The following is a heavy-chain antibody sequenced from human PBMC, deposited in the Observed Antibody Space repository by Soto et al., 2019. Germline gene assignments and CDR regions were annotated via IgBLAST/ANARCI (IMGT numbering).Heavy chain of an antibody. CDR1: DGSFSGYY. CDR2: INHSGST. Sequence: SETLSLTCAVYDGSFSGYYWSWIRQPPGKGLEWIGEINHSGSTNYNPSLKSRVTISVDTSKNQFSLKLSSVTAADTAVYYCARGGKDYDILTGYYDYWGQGTLVTVSS. V-gene: IGHV4-34*01. J-gene: IGHJ4*02. D-gene: IGHD3-9*01. CDR3: ARGGKDYDILTGYYDY.